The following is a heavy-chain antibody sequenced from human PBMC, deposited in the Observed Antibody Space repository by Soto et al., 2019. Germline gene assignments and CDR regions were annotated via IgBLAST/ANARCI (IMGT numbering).Heavy chain of an antibody. Sequence: EVQLVESGGGLVQPGGSLRLSCAASGFTFSSDWMHWVRQGPGKGLVWVSRINSDGSRTTYADSVKGRFTISRDNARNTLYLQMNSLRAEDTAVYYCARVSTGGYDFSLDDYWGQGTLVTVSS. D-gene: IGHD5-12*01. J-gene: IGHJ4*02. CDR1: GFTFSSDW. CDR3: ARVSTGGYDFSLDDY. CDR2: INSDGSRT. V-gene: IGHV3-74*01.